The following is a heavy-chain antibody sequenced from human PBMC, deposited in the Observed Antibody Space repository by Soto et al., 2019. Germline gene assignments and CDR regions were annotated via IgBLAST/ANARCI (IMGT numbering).Heavy chain of an antibody. CDR2: SSSSSSTI. Sequence: TGGSLRLSCPASGGTFSSYSMNRVRQAPGKGLEWVSYSSSSSSTIYYADSVKGRFTISRDNAKNSLYLQMNSLRDEDTAVYYCARDDCSGGRCYLYYYYGMDVWGQGTTVTVSS. J-gene: IGHJ6*02. D-gene: IGHD2-15*01. V-gene: IGHV3-48*02. CDR3: ARDDCSGGRCYLYYYYGMDV. CDR1: GGTFSSYS.